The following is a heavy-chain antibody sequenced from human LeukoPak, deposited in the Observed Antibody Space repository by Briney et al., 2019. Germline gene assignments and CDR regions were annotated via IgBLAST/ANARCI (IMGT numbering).Heavy chain of an antibody. CDR2: IYSGGST. CDR1: GFTVSSNY. D-gene: IGHD3-9*01. J-gene: IGHJ3*02. V-gene: IGHV3-66*01. CDR3: ARDRRYYDILTGYYPDAFDI. Sequence: PGGSLRLSCAASGFTVSSNYMSWVRQAPGKGLEWVSVIYSGGSTYYADSVKGRFTISRDNSKNTLYLQMNSLRAEDTAVYYCARDRRYYDILTGYYPDAFDIWGQGTMVTVSS.